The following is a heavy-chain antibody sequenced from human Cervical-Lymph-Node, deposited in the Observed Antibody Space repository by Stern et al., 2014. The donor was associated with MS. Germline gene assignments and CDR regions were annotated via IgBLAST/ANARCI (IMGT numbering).Heavy chain of an antibody. CDR2: INPNSGGT. Sequence: QVPLVESGAEVKKPGASMQVSCKTSGDAFTGYYIHWVRQAPGQGLEWMGWINPNSGGTNYAPKFRGRVTMTGDTSISTAYMELSSLRSDDTAVYYCARGGVAVAGPPRHMFDYWGQGTLVTVS. J-gene: IGHJ4*02. CDR3: ARGGVAVAGPPRHMFDY. D-gene: IGHD6-19*01. V-gene: IGHV1-2*02. CDR1: GDAFTGYY.